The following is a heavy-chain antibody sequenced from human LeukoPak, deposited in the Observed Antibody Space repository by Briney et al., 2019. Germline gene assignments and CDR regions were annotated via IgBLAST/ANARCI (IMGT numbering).Heavy chain of an antibody. CDR1: GGSFSGYY. CDR3: ARSGYDNNWFNP. CDR2: INHSGST. V-gene: IGHV4-34*01. J-gene: IGHJ5*02. Sequence: TETLSLTCAVYGGSFSGYYWSWIRQPPGKGLEWIGEINHSGSTNYNPSLKSRVTISVDTSKNQFSLKLSSVTAADTAVYYCARSGYDNNWFNPWGQGTLVTVSS. D-gene: IGHD5-12*01.